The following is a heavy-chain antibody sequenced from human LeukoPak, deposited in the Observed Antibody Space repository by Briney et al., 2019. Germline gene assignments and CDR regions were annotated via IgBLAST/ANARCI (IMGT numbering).Heavy chain of an antibody. CDR1: GFTFSSYA. D-gene: IGHD3-16*02. Sequence: PGGSLRLSCAASGFTFSSYAMSWVRQAPGKGLEWVSAISGSGGSTYYADSVKGRFTISRDNSKNTLYLQMNSLRAEDTAVYYCAKERGDYVWGSYRYTAHAFDIWGQGTMVTVSS. CDR3: AKERGDYVWGSYRYTAHAFDI. J-gene: IGHJ3*02. CDR2: ISGSGGST. V-gene: IGHV3-23*01.